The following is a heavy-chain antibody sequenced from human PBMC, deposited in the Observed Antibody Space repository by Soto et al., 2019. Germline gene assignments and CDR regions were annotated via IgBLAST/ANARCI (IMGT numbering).Heavy chain of an antibody. J-gene: IGHJ4*02. Sequence: EVQLVESGGGLVPPGGSLRLSCAVSGFTFSDRYMDWVRQAPGRGLEWVGRSRNNANSYTTEYATSVKGRFTVSRDDSKNLFFLQMSSVKTEHTAVYYCVRVYRDFDYWGQAALVTVSS. CDR2: SRNNANSYTT. V-gene: IGHV3-72*01. CDR1: GFTFSDRY. D-gene: IGHD5-12*01. CDR3: VRVYRDFDY.